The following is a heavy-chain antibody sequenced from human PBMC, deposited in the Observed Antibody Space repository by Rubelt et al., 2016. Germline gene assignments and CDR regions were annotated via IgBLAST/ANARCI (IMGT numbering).Heavy chain of an antibody. Sequence: QLQLQESGPGLVKPSETLSLTCTVSGGSISSSSYYWGWIRQPPGKGLEWIGSIYYSGSTYYNPSLKSRVTISVDTSKNQFSLKLSSVTAADTAVYYCARHRYLNYYDSSGYFDYWGQGTLVTVSS. J-gene: IGHJ4*02. D-gene: IGHD3-22*01. CDR1: GGSISSSSYY. CDR2: IYYSGST. V-gene: IGHV4-39*01. CDR3: ARHRYLNYYDSSGYFDY.